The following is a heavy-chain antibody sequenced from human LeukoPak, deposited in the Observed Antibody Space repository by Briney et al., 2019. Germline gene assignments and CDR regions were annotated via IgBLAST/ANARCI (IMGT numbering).Heavy chain of an antibody. J-gene: IGHJ6*03. Sequence: PSETLSLTCAVYGGSFSGYYWSWIRQPPGKGLEWIGEINHSGSTNYNPSLKSRVTISVDTSKNQFSLKLSSVTAADTAVYYCARRGRYYDSSGRIYYYYYYYMDVWGKGTTVTVSS. D-gene: IGHD3-22*01. CDR2: INHSGST. V-gene: IGHV4-34*01. CDR1: GGSFSGYY. CDR3: ARRGRYYDSSGRIYYYYYYYMDV.